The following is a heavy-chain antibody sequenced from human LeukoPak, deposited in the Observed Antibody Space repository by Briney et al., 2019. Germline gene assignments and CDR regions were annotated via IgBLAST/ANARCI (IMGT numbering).Heavy chain of an antibody. D-gene: IGHD3-10*01. CDR2: ISGSGGST. V-gene: IGHV3-23*01. Sequence: GGSLRLSCAASGFTFSSYAMSWVRQAPGKGLEWVSAISGSGGSTYYADSVEGRFTISRDNSKNTLYLQMNSLRAEDTAVYYCAKLYGSGTYYNLFDYWGQGTLVTVSS. J-gene: IGHJ4*02. CDR1: GFTFSSYA. CDR3: AKLYGSGTYYNLFDY.